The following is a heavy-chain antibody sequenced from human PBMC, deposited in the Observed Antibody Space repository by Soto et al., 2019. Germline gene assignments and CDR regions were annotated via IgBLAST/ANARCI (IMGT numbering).Heavy chain of an antibody. D-gene: IGHD4-17*01. J-gene: IGHJ4*02. Sequence: SETLSLTCTVSGGSISRGDYYWSWIRQPPGKGLEWIGYIYYSGNTYYNPSLKSRVTMSVDTSKNQFSLKLSSVIAADTAVYYCARVASYGAGSYYFDYWGQGTLVTVSS. CDR1: GGSISRGDYY. CDR2: IYYSGNT. CDR3: ARVASYGAGSYYFDY. V-gene: IGHV4-30-4*01.